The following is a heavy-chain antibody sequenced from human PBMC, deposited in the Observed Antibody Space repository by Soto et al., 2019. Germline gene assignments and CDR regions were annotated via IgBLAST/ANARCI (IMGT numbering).Heavy chain of an antibody. V-gene: IGHV3-23*01. D-gene: IGHD5-12*01. CDR2: ISGSGGST. Sequence: PGGSLRLSCAASGFTFSSYAMSWVRQAPGKGLEWVSAISGSGGSTYYADSVKGRFTISRDNSKNTLYLQMNSLRAEDTAVYYCEKRRDGYNPARKYYFDYWGQGTLVTVSS. CDR1: GFTFSSYA. CDR3: EKRRDGYNPARKYYFDY. J-gene: IGHJ4*02.